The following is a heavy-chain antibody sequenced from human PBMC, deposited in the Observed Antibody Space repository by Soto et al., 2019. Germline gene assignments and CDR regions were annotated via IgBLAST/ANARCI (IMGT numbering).Heavy chain of an antibody. J-gene: IGHJ6*03. V-gene: IGHV4-59*12. CDR2: IFYSGST. D-gene: IGHD1-7*01. CDR3: ARTESYNWNSQDYYYYMDV. CDR1: GGSISSYY. Sequence: SETLSLTCTVSGGSISSYYWGWIRQPPGKGLEWIGYIFYSGSTNYNPSLESRVTISVDKSKNQFSLKLSSVTAADTAVYYCARTESYNWNSQDYYYYMDVWGKGTTVTVSS.